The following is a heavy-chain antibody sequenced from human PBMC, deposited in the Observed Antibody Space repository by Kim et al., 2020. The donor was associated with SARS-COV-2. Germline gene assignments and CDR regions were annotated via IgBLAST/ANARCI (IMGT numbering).Heavy chain of an antibody. CDR1: GGSISSSGYY. J-gene: IGHJ4*02. CDR2: AYYTGNT. D-gene: IGHD3-3*01. V-gene: IGHV4-39*01. CDR3: AGHFRGTSIRFLGLFQLAY. Sequence: SETLSLTCVVSGGSISSSGYYWGLSRQPPEEVLWVVGSAYYTGNTYYKPSIKSRVTISVDTSKNQFSLKLSSVTAADTAVYYCAGHFRGTSIRFLGLFQLAYWRQGILVTLSS.